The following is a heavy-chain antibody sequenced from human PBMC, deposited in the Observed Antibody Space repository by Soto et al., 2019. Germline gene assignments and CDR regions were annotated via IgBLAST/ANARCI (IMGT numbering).Heavy chain of an antibody. V-gene: IGHV1-69*01. CDR1: GGTFSSYA. D-gene: IGHD2-2*01. CDR2: IIPIFGTA. J-gene: IGHJ5*02. CDR3: AREAVYCSSTSCYNWFDP. Sequence: QVQLVQSGAEVKKPGSSVKVSCKASGGTFSSYAISWVRQAPGQGLEWMGGIIPIFGTANYAQKFQGRVTITADESTSTAYMELSSLRSEDTAVYYCAREAVYCSSTSCYNWFDPWGQGTLVTVSS.